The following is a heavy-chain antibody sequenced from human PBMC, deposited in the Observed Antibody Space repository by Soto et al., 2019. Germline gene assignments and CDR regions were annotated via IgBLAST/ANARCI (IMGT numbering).Heavy chain of an antibody. CDR2: IWYDGSDK. CDR3: ARDLAARRYYYYGMDV. D-gene: IGHD6-6*01. Sequence: QVQLVESGGGVVQPGRSLRLSCAASGFIFSSYGMHWVRQAPGKGLEWVAVIWYDGSDKHYADSVKGRFTISRDNSKNTLYLQMNSLRAEDTAVYYCARDLAARRYYYYGMDVWGQGTTVTVSS. V-gene: IGHV3-33*01. CDR1: GFIFSSYG. J-gene: IGHJ6*02.